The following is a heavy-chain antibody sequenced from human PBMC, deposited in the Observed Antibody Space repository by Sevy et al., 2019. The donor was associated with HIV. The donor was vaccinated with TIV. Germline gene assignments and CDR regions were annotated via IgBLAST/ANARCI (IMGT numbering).Heavy chain of an antibody. CDR3: ASTPGIAVAGTGWYFDL. J-gene: IGHJ2*01. CDR1: GYSFTSYW. Sequence: GESLKISCKGSGYSFTSYWIGWVHQMPGKGLEWMGIIYPGDSDTRYSPSFQGQVTISADKSISTAYLQWSSLKASDTAMYYCASTPGIAVAGTGWYFDLWGRGTLVTVSS. CDR2: IYPGDSDT. D-gene: IGHD6-19*01. V-gene: IGHV5-51*07.